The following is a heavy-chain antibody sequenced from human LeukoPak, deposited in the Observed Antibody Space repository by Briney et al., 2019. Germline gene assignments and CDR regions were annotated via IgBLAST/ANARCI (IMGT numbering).Heavy chain of an antibody. V-gene: IGHV3-7*01. CDR2: IKQDGGEK. Sequence: GGSLILSCAVSGFTFTSHWMNWVRQAPGQGLEWVASIKQDGGEKSYVQSVKGRFTMSRDNAKNSVYLQMSRLRVEDTAIYYCARDGTAAGLYFDLWGQGALVPVSS. J-gene: IGHJ4*01. CDR1: GFTFTSHW. CDR3: ARDGTAAGLYFDL. D-gene: IGHD6-13*01.